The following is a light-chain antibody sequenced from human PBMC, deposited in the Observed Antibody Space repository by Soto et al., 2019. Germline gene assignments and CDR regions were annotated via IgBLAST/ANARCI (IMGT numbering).Light chain of an antibody. CDR1: QSVNGW. CDR3: QQYNSYPRT. J-gene: IGKJ1*01. CDR2: DAS. V-gene: IGKV1-5*01. Sequence: DIQMTQSPSTLSASIGDRVTITCRASQSVNGWLAWYQQKPGKAPKLLIYDASSLESGVPSRFSGSGSGTEFTLTISSLQSDDFATYYCQQYNSYPRTFGQGTKADIK.